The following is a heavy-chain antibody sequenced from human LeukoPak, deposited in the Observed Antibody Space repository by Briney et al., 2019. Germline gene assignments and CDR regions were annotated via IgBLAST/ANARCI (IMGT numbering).Heavy chain of an antibody. CDR3: ARAQPRWFGESTYYFDY. CDR2: ISSSGSTI. D-gene: IGHD3-10*01. Sequence: GGSLRLSCAASGFTFSDYYMSWIRQAPGKGLEWVSYISSSGSTIYYADSVKGRFTISRDNAKNSLHLQMNSLRAEDTAVYYCARAQPRWFGESTYYFDYWGQGTLVTVSS. V-gene: IGHV3-11*04. J-gene: IGHJ4*02. CDR1: GFTFSDYY.